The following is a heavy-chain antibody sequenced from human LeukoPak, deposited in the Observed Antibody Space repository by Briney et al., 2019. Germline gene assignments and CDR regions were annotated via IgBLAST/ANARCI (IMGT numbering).Heavy chain of an antibody. CDR3: ARVQTWFDP. CDR2: ISGSGGST. Sequence: GGSLRLSCAASGFTFSSYAMSWVRQAPGKGLEWVSAISGSGGSTYYADSVKGRFTISRDDAKNTLFLQMNSLRAEDTAVYYCARVQTWFDPWGQGTLVTVSS. J-gene: IGHJ5*02. V-gene: IGHV3-23*01. CDR1: GFTFSSYA.